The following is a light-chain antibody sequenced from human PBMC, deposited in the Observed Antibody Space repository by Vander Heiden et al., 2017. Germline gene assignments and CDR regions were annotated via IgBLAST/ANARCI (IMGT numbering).Light chain of an antibody. CDR3: QSYDSSLSGSLV. J-gene: IGLJ2*01. V-gene: IGLV1-40*01. CDR1: SSNIGACYD. Sequence: QSVLTQPPSLTGEAGQRVPVSCTGSSSNIGACYDVHCYHQLPGTAPKLPIYGNSNRPSGVPDRFSCSKSGTSASLAITGLQAEDEADYYCQSYDSSLSGSLVFGGGTKLTVL. CDR2: GNS.